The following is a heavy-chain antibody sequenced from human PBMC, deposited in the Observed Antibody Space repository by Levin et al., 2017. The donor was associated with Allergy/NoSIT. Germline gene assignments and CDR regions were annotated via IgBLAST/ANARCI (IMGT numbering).Heavy chain of an antibody. CDR3: AKDDQHSSSPSESWYFDL. D-gene: IGHD6-6*01. J-gene: IGHJ2*01. V-gene: IGHV3-9*01. CDR1: GFTFDDYA. CDR2: ISWNSGSI. Sequence: GGPLRLSCAASGFTFDDYAMHWVRQAPGKGLEWVSGISWNSGSIGYADSVKGRFTISRDNAKNSLYLQMNSLRAEDTALYYCAKDDQHSSSPSESWYFDLWGRGTLVTVSS.